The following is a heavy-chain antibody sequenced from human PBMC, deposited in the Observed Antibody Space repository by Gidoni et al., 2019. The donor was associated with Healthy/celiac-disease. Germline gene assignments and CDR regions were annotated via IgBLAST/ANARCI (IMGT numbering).Heavy chain of an antibody. V-gene: IGHV3-33*01. J-gene: IGHJ4*02. CDR3: ARDFSVTMVRGVISGGFDY. CDR2: IWYDGSNK. Sequence: QVQLVESGGGVVQPGRSLRLSCAASGFTFSSYGMHWVRQAPGKGLEWVAVIWYDGSNKYYADSVKGRFTISRDKSKNTLYLQMNSLRAEDTAVYYCARDFSVTMVRGVISGGFDYWGQGTLVTVSS. D-gene: IGHD3-10*01. CDR1: GFTFSSYG.